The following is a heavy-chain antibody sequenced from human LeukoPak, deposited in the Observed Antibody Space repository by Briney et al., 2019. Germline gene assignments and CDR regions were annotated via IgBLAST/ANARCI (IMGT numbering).Heavy chain of an antibody. Sequence: PGGSLRLSCAASGFTFSSYAMTWGRQAPGKGLIWVSGISSGGGSTYYADSVKGRFTISRDNSRNTLYLQMNSLRAEDTAVYYCAKDAAGPEYWGQGTLVTVSS. CDR2: ISSGGGST. V-gene: IGHV3-23*01. D-gene: IGHD6-13*01. CDR1: GFTFSSYA. CDR3: AKDAAGPEY. J-gene: IGHJ4*02.